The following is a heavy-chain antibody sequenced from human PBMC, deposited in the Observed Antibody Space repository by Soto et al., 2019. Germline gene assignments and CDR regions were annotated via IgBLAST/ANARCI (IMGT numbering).Heavy chain of an antibody. V-gene: IGHV4-39*01. CDR1: GGSISSSSYY. J-gene: IGHJ5*02. CDR2: IYYSGST. CDR3: ARSIGIVVVPAAPAGWFDP. Sequence: QLQLQESGPGLVKPSETLSLTCTVSGGSISSSSYYWGWIRQPPGKGLEWIGSIYYSGSTYYNPSLKSRVTISVDTSKNQFSLKLSSVTAADTAVYYCARSIGIVVVPAAPAGWFDPWGQGTLVTVSS. D-gene: IGHD2-2*01.